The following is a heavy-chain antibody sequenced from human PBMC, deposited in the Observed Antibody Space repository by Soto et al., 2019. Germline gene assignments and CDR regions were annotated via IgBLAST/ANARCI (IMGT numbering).Heavy chain of an antibody. D-gene: IGHD1-26*01. CDR2: FSATSENT. CDR3: AKARDQHCVGLPFAY. CDR1: GFFFSSYT. V-gene: IGHV3-23*01. J-gene: IGHJ4*02. Sequence: EVQLLESGGGLVQPGGSLRLSCVGSGFFFSSYTMTWVRQAPGKGLEWVSSFSATSENTYYAESVRGRFTISRDNYKTTLFLQMNSLTAEDTAMYYWAKARDQHCVGLPFAYWGQVILVIVSS.